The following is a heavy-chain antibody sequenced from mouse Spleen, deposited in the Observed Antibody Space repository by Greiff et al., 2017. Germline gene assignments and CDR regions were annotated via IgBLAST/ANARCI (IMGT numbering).Heavy chain of an antibody. V-gene: IGHV1-53*01. CDR2: INPSNGGT. J-gene: IGHJ2*01. CDR1: GYTFTSYW. Sequence: VQLQQPGTELVKPGASVKLSCKASGYTFTSYWMHWVKQRPGQGLEWIGNINPSNGGTNYNEKFKSKATLTVDKSSSTAYMQLSSLTSEDSAVYYCAREGGYYYGSSYRDYWGQGTTLTVSS. D-gene: IGHD1-1*01. CDR3: AREGGYYYGSSYRDY.